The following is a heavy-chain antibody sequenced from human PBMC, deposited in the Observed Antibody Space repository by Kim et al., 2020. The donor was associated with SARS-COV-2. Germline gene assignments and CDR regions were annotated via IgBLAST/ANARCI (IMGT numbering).Heavy chain of an antibody. J-gene: IGHJ4*02. CDR1: GGSISSSSYY. Sequence: SETLSLTCTASGGSISSSSYYWGWIRQPPGKGLEWIGSIYYSGTTYYNPSLKSRVTISVDTSKNQFSLKLSSVTAADTAVYYCARRRTHQLQPFDYWGQGPLVTVST. CDR3: ARRRTHQLQPFDY. V-gene: IGHV4-39*01. CDR2: IYYSGTT. D-gene: IGHD2-2*01.